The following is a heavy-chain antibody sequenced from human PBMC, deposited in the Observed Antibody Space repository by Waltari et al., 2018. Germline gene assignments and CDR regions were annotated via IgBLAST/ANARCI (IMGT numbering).Heavy chain of an antibody. J-gene: IGHJ4*02. CDR3: AMILVVPAVPTDDY. CDR1: GTTSTGYV. CDR2: INPSSGDT. V-gene: IGHV1-2*06. Sequence: QVQLVQPGAEVTQPGAAAQVSSKASGTTSTGYVLLRVRQAPGPGLVWMGRINPSSGDTNYAQKFQGRVTMTRDTSISAAYMELSRLTSDDTAIYYCAMILVVPAVPTDDYWGQGTLVTVSS. D-gene: IGHD2-2*01.